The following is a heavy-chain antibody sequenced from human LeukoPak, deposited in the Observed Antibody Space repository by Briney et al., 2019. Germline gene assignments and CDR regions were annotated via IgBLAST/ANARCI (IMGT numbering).Heavy chain of an antibody. CDR2: IYPGDSDT. CDR3: ARQSYYDSSGYSPLSAFDI. Sequence: GESLKISCQGSGYSFTSYWIGWVRQMPGKGLEWMGIIYPGDSDTRYSPSFQGQVTISADKSISTAYLQWSSLKALDTAMYYCARQSYYDSSGYSPLSAFDIWGQGTMVTVSS. D-gene: IGHD3-22*01. CDR1: GYSFTSYW. V-gene: IGHV5-51*01. J-gene: IGHJ3*02.